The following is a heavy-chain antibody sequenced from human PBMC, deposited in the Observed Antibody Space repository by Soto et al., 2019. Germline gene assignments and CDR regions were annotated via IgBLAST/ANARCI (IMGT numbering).Heavy chain of an antibody. CDR2: IGSKGETYAT. CDR1: GFTFGASN. J-gene: IGHJ5*02. V-gene: IGHV3-73*02. Sequence: EVQLVESGGDLVQPGGSLKLSCAASGFTFGASNLQWVRQASGKGLEWLGSIGSKGETYATTYAASGNGRFTKSRDDSTKPAYLQTTSLDSQDTAVYYCSRDNSDWSLTWGGGPLVTVSS. D-gene: IGHD1-1*01. CDR3: SRDNSDWSLT.